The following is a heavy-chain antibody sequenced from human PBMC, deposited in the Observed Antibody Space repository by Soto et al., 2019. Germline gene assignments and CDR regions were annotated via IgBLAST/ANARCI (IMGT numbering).Heavy chain of an antibody. CDR2: INHSGST. CDR1: GGSFSGYY. J-gene: IGHJ4*02. V-gene: IGHV4-34*01. Sequence: QVQLQQWGAGLLKPSETLSLTCAVYGGSFSGYYWNWIRQPPGKGLEWIGEINHSGSTNYNPSLKSRVTLSVDTFKNQFSLKLSYVAAADTAVYYCARGWGRIFYYWGQGTLVTVSS. D-gene: IGHD7-27*01. CDR3: ARGWGRIFYY.